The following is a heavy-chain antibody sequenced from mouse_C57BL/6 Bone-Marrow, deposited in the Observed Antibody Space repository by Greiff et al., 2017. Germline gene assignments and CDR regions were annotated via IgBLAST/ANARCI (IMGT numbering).Heavy chain of an antibody. CDR2: INPGSGGT. CDR3: VRLNGNYEDWYFDV. CDR1: GYAFTNYL. D-gene: IGHD2-1*01. V-gene: IGHV1-54*01. J-gene: IGHJ1*03. Sequence: QVQLQQSGAELVRPGTSVKVSCKASGYAFTNYLIEWVKQRPGQGLEWIGVINPGSGGTNYNEKFKGKATLTADKSSSTAYMQLSSLTSEDSAVYFCVRLNGNYEDWYFDVWGTGTTVTVSS.